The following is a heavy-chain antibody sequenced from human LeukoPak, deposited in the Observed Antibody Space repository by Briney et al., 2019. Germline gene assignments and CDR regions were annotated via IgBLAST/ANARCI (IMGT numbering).Heavy chain of an antibody. CDR3: ARYGGRTYYFDY. D-gene: IGHD4/OR15-4a*01. V-gene: IGHV4-59*08. CDR2: IYYSGST. Sequence: TPSETLSLTCTVSGGSISSYYWSWIRQPPGKGLEWIGYIYYSGSTNYNPSLKSRVTISVDTSKNQFSLKLSSVTAADTAVYYCARYGGRTYYFDYWGQGTPVTVSS. J-gene: IGHJ4*02. CDR1: GGSISSYY.